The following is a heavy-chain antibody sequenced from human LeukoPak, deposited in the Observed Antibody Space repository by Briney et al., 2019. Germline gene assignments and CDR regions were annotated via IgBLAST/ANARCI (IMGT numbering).Heavy chain of an antibody. Sequence: GGSLRLSCAASGFTFSSYAMSWVRQAPGKGLEWVSAVTGSGDETYYADSVKGRFTISRDNSMGTLSLQMSSLRAEDTAVYYCAKGDSSSGYYHYYGMDVWGQGTTVTVSS. CDR3: AKGDSSSGYYHYYGMDV. CDR1: GFTFSSYA. J-gene: IGHJ6*02. V-gene: IGHV3-23*01. D-gene: IGHD3-22*01. CDR2: VTGSGDET.